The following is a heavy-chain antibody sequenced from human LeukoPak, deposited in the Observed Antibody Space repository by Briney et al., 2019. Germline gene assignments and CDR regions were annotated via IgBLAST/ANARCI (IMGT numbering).Heavy chain of an antibody. CDR1: GFTFSSYA. CDR3: AKELGYCSGGSCYGGAFDI. CDR2: ISGSGGST. V-gene: IGHV3-23*01. Sequence: GGSLRLSCAASGFTFSSYAMSRVRQAPGKGLEWVSAISGSGGSTYYADSVKGRFTISRDNSKNTLYLQMNSLRAEDTAVYYCAKELGYCSGGSCYGGAFDIWGQGTVVTVSS. J-gene: IGHJ3*02. D-gene: IGHD2-15*01.